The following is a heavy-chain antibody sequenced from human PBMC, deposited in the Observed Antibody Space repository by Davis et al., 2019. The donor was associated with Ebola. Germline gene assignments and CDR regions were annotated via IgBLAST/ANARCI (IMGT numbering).Heavy chain of an antibody. CDR3: ARVSRRRYSSSWYWFDP. V-gene: IGHV1-18*01. D-gene: IGHD6-13*01. Sequence: ASVKVSCKASGYTFTSYGISWVRQAPGQGLEWMGWISAYNGNTNYAQKFQGRVTITRDTSASTAYMELSSLRSEDTAVYYCARVSRRRYSSSWYWFDPWGQGTLVTVSS. CDR2: ISAYNGNT. J-gene: IGHJ5*02. CDR1: GYTFTSYG.